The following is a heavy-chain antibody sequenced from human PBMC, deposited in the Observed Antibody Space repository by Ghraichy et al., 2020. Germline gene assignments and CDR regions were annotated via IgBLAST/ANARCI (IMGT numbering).Heavy chain of an antibody. CDR2: IFQSKIT. D-gene: IGHD3-10*01. CDR3: ARDRPGVQGDMDV. CDR1: GGSISSFNW. J-gene: IGHJ6*03. V-gene: IGHV4-4*02. Sequence: SETLSLTCAVSGGSISSFNWWSWVRQSPERGLEWIGEIFQSKITNYNPSLRSRVTISVDRSKNQFSLTLTSVTAADAAVYYCARDRPGVQGDMDVWGKGTTVTVSS.